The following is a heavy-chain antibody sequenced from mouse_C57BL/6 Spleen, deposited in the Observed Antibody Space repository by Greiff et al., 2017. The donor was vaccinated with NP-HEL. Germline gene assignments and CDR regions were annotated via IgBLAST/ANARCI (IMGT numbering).Heavy chain of an antibody. J-gene: IGHJ4*01. CDR2: IDPEDGDT. V-gene: IGHV14-1*01. D-gene: IGHD1-1*01. CDR3: TTGYYGSSSYVMDY. Sequence: EVQLQQSGAELVRPGASVKLSCTASGFNIKDYYMHWVKQRPEQGLEWIGRIDPEDGDTEYAPKFQGKATMTADTSSNTAYLQLSSLTSEDTAVYYCTTGYYGSSSYVMDYWGQGTSVTVSS. CDR1: GFNIKDYY.